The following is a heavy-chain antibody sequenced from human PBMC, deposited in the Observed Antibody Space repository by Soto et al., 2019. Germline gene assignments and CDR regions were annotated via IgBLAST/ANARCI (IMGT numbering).Heavy chain of an antibody. V-gene: IGHV3-30*18. CDR2: ISFDGSHK. CDR3: AKHGAPRYCSRSSCHPAGAY. D-gene: IGHD2-15*01. Sequence: QVLLVESGGGVVQPGRSLRLSCAGSGFTFSNYGLHWVRQAPGKGLDWVSFISFDGSHKYYADSVKGRFTISRDNSNNMLYLQMDSLTTEDTAVYYCAKHGAPRYCSRSSCHPAGAYWGQGTLVTVSS. J-gene: IGHJ4*02. CDR1: GFTFSNYG.